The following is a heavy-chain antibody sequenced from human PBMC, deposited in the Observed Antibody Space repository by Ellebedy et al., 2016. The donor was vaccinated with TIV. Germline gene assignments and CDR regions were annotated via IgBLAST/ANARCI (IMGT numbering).Heavy chain of an antibody. CDR2: ISYDGSNK. V-gene: IGHV3-30*18. CDR1: GFTFSSYG. Sequence: GGSLRLSXAASGFTFSSYGMHWVRQAPGKGLEWVAVISYDGSNKYYADSVKGRFTISRDNSKNTLYLQMNSLRAEDTAVYYCAKAGSHWYFDLWGRGTLVTVSS. J-gene: IGHJ2*01. D-gene: IGHD6-6*01. CDR3: AKAGSHWYFDL.